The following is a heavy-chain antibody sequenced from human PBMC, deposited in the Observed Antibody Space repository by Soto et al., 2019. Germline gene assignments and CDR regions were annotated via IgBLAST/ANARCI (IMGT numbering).Heavy chain of an antibody. CDR1: GGSIISYY. CDR2: IYYSGST. V-gene: IGHV4-59*12. J-gene: IGHJ4*02. D-gene: IGHD6-19*01. Sequence: PSETLSITCTVSGGSIISYYWSWIRQPPGKGLEWIGYIYYSGSTNYNPSLKSRVTISVDTSKNQFSLKLSSVTAADTAVYYCARVVWPYAVADTIRRFDDWGKGTPVTVPP. CDR3: ARVVWPYAVADTIRRFDD.